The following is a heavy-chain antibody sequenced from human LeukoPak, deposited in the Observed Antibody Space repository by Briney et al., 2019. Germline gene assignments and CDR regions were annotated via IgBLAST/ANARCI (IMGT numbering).Heavy chain of an antibody. CDR1: GGSISSYY. J-gene: IGHJ3*02. Sequence: PSETLSLTCTVSGGSISSYYWSWIRQPPGKGLEWIGYIYYSGSTNYNPSLKSRVTIPVDTSKNQFSLKLSSVTAADTAVYYCARAVGYYDSTGKAFDIWGQGTMVTVSS. V-gene: IGHV4-59*01. CDR3: ARAVGYYDSTGKAFDI. CDR2: IYYSGST. D-gene: IGHD3-22*01.